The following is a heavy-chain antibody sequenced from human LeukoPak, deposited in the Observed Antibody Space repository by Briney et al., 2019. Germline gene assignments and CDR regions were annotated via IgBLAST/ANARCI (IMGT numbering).Heavy chain of an antibody. D-gene: IGHD6-13*01. CDR1: GFTFSDYY. CDR2: ISSSGGTI. V-gene: IGHV3-11*01. Sequence: GGSLRLSCAASGFTFSDYYMSWIRQAPGKGLEWVSYISSSGGTIYYADSVKGRFTISRDNAKNSLYLQMNSLRAEDTAVYYCARDRGSSWYYYYYYMDVWGKGTTVTISS. J-gene: IGHJ6*03. CDR3: ARDRGSSWYYYYYYMDV.